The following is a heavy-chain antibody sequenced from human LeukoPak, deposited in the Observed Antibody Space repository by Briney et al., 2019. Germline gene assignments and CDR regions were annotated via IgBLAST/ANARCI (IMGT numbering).Heavy chain of an antibody. CDR1: GFTFSSYG. CDR3: AKAYGGMTAPFDY. J-gene: IGHJ4*02. CDR2: IWYDGSNK. D-gene: IGHD4-23*01. V-gene: IGHV3-33*06. Sequence: PGGSLRLSCAASGFTFSSYGMHWVRQAPGKGLEWVAVIWYDGSNKYYADSVKGRFTISRDNSKNTLYLQMNSLRAEDTAVYYWAKAYGGMTAPFDYWGQGTLVTVSS.